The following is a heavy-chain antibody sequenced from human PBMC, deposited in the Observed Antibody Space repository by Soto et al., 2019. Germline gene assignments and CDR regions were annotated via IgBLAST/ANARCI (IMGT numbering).Heavy chain of an antibody. CDR2: IYYSGST. CDR3: ATGAATTPFDY. D-gene: IGHD2-15*01. CDR1: GGSISSGDYY. Sequence: SETLSLTCTVSGGSISSGDYYWSWIRQPPGKGLEWIGYIYYSGSTYYNPSLKSRVTISVDTSKNQFSLRLSSVTAADTAVYYCATGAATTPFDYWGQGTLVTVSS. J-gene: IGHJ4*02. V-gene: IGHV4-30-4*01.